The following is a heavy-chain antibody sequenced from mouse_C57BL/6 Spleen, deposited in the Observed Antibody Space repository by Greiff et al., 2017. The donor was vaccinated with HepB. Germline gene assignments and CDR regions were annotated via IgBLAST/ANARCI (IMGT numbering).Heavy chain of an antibody. Sequence: EVKLMESGPGLVKPSQSLSLTCSVTGYSITSGYYWNWIRQFPGNKLEWMGYISYDGSNNYNPSLKNRISITRYTSKNQFFLKLNSVTTEDTATYYCARDTLVYAMDYWAQGTSVIVSS. CDR2: ISYDGSN. CDR3: ARDTLVYAMDY. V-gene: IGHV3-6*01. J-gene: IGHJ4*01. CDR1: GYSITSGYY.